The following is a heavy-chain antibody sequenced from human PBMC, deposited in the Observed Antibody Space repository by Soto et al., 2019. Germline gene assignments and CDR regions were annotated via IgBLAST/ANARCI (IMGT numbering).Heavy chain of an antibody. CDR2: ISSSSSYI. CDR3: ARKACSGGSCYYYMDV. J-gene: IGHJ6*03. D-gene: IGHD2-15*01. CDR1: GFTFSSYS. Sequence: EVQLVESGGGLVKPGGSLRLSCAASGFTFSSYSMNWVRQAPGKGLEWVSSISSSSSYIYYADSVKGRFTISRDNAKNSLYLEMNSRRAEDTAVYYCARKACSGGSCYYYMDVWGKGTTVTVSS. V-gene: IGHV3-21*01.